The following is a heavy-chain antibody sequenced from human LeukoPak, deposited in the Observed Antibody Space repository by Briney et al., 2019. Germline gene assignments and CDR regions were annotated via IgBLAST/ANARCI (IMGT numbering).Heavy chain of an antibody. CDR1: GGSISSYY. J-gene: IGHJ4*02. D-gene: IGHD2-21*01. V-gene: IGHV4-39*01. Sequence: SETLSLTCTVSGGSISSYYWGWIRQPPGKGLQWIGSIYYSGSAYYNPSLKSRVTISVDTSKNQVSLKLSSVTAAETAVYYCESIAVVIWNVDYWGQGTLVTVSS. CDR3: ESIAVVIWNVDY. CDR2: IYYSGSA.